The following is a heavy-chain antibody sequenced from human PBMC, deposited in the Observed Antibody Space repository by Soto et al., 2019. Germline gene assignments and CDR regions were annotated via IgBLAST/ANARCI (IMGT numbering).Heavy chain of an antibody. CDR3: ARDYYYSSGRTAYFDY. Sequence: SETLSLTCTVSGGSISSYYWSWIRQPAGKGLEWIGRIYTSGSTNYNPSLKSRVTMSVDTSKNQFSLKLSSVTAADTAVYYCARDYYYSSGRTAYFDYWGQGTLVTVS. CDR1: GGSISSYY. J-gene: IGHJ4*02. D-gene: IGHD3-22*01. V-gene: IGHV4-4*07. CDR2: IYTSGST.